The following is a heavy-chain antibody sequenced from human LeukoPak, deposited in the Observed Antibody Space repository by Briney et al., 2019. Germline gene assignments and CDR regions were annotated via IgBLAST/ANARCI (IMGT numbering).Heavy chain of an antibody. J-gene: IGHJ3*01. Sequence: SVKVSCKTSGFTFSRSAVRWVRQARGQGLEWIGWIGVGGGNTNYAQRFQDRVIITRDMSTRTAYMELSSLRSEDTAVYYCAAEIYGGNTDCCTFDFWGPGTPVTVSS. CDR1: GFTFSRSA. CDR2: IGVGGGNT. D-gene: IGHD4-23*01. CDR3: AAEIYGGNTDCCTFDF. V-gene: IGHV1-58*01.